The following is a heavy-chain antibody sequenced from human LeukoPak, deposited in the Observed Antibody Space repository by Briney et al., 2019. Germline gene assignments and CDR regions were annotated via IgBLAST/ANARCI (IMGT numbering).Heavy chain of an antibody. CDR2: IYGTGST. CDR3: ARYDSRGSASTRFDY. Sequence: PSETLSLTCAVSGYSLCKNYYWGWIRPPPGKGLEWIGRIYGTGSTSYNPSLMNRVTMSVDTSKNHFSLKLTSVTATDTAVYYCARYDSRGSASTRFDYWGQGSLVTISS. CDR1: GYSLCKNYY. D-gene: IGHD3-16*01. J-gene: IGHJ4*02. V-gene: IGHV4-38-2*01.